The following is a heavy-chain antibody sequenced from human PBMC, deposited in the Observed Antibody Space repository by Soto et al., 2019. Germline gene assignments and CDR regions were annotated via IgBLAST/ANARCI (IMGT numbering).Heavy chain of an antibody. V-gene: IGHV1-2*04. J-gene: IGHJ4*02. CDR1: GYTFTGYY. D-gene: IGHD3-3*01. CDR2: INPNSGGT. CDR3: ARSDVIADYYDFWSGYSY. Sequence: ASVKVSCKASGYTFTGYYMHWVRQAPGQGLEWMGWINPNSGGTNYAQKFQGWVTMTRDTSISTAYMELSRLRSDDTAVYYCARSDVIADYYDFWSGYSYWGQGTLVTVSS.